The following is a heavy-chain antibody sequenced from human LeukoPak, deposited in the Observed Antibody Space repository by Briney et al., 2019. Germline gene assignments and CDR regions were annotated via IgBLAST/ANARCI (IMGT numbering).Heavy chain of an antibody. V-gene: IGHV3-66*01. CDR1: GSISRSYW. J-gene: IGHJ4*02. CDR2: LYNGDNT. D-gene: IGHD6-19*01. Sequence: GGSLRLSCVASGSISRSYWMHWVRQAPGKGLEWVSPLYNGDNTNYADSMKGRFIISRDNSKNTLFLQMNSLRLDDTAVYYCAMATRWLNFDYWGQGTLVTVS. CDR3: AMATRWLNFDY.